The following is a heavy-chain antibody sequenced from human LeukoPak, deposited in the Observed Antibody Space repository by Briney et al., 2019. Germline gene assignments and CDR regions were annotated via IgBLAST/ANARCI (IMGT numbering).Heavy chain of an antibody. Sequence: GGSLRLSCAASGFTFSSYWMHWVRQAPGKGLVWVSRINTDGSSTSYADSVKGRFTISRDNAKNTLYLQMNSLRAEDTAVYYCAKDEADFWSGGAGSPYYMDVWGKGTTVTVSS. CDR3: AKDEADFWSGGAGSPYYMDV. V-gene: IGHV3-74*01. D-gene: IGHD3-3*01. CDR2: INTDGSST. J-gene: IGHJ6*03. CDR1: GFTFSSYW.